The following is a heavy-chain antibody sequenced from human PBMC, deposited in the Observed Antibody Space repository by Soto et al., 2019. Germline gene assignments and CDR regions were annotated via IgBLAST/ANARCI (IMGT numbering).Heavy chain of an antibody. CDR2: VLTITRSP. CDR1: ATRVSIFS. CDR3: ATRRLRGCPLYFEY. V-gene: IGHV1-69*01. J-gene: IGHJ4*02. Sequence: QVQLVQSGAEVSKPGSSVSVSCKTAATRVSIFSLNWVRQAPGQGLEWMGGVLTITRSPDYEQKFHGRRTITAGGSSSTFYMELISRSYDDKAIYYCATRRLRGCPLYFEYWGQGSLVTVSS. D-gene: IGHD3-16*01.